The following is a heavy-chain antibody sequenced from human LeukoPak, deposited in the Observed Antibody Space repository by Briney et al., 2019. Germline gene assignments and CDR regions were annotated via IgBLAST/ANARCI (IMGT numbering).Heavy chain of an antibody. V-gene: IGHV3-23*01. CDR2: ISNSDDNT. CDR3: AKATGNLGN. D-gene: IGHD1-1*01. J-gene: IGHJ4*02. Sequence: GGSLRLSCAASGFTFDDYAMHWVRQAPGKGLEWVSTISNSDDNTYYADSVKGRFTISRDNSKSTLYLQMISLTAEDTAIYYCAKATGNLGNWGQGTLVTVSS. CDR1: GFTFDDYA.